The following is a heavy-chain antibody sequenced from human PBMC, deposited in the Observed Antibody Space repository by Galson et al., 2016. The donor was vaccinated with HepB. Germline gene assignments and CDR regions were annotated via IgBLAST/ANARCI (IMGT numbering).Heavy chain of an antibody. CDR3: AKIAECSRGSCYRQDY. Sequence: SLRLSCAASGFTFSSYVMHWVRQAPGKGLEWVAVISYDGNNKYYADSVKGRFTISRDNSKNTLSLQMNSLRAEDTAGYYCAKIAECSRGSCYRQDYWGQGTLVTVSS. CDR1: GFTFSSYV. V-gene: IGHV3-30*18. D-gene: IGHD2-15*01. J-gene: IGHJ4*02. CDR2: ISYDGNNK.